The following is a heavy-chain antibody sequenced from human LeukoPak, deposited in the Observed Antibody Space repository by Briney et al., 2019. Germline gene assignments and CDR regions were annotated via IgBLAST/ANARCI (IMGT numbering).Heavy chain of an antibody. CDR2: IYTSGST. Sequence: SETLSLTCTVSGGSVSSGTYYWTWIRLPAGKGLEWIGRIYTSGSTNFNPSLKSRVSISLDTSQNQFSLKVSTVTAADTAVYYCAREGAARNFDYWGQGILVTVS. J-gene: IGHJ4*02. V-gene: IGHV4-61*02. CDR3: AREGAARNFDY. D-gene: IGHD6-6*01. CDR1: GGSVSSGTYY.